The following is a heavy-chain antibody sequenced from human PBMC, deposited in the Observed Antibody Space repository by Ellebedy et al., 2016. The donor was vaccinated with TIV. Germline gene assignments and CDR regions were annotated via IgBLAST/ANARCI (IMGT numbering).Heavy chain of an antibody. V-gene: IGHV4-59*01. J-gene: IGHJ5*02. CDR2: IYYTGST. Sequence: MPSETLSLTCTVSGDSISTYYWRWIRQPPGMGLEWIGYIYYTGSTKYNPSLKSRVSMSMDPSKNEFSLRLKSVTPADTAVYYCARMGDDSGDYGSWFDPWGQGTQVTVSS. CDR1: GDSISTYY. CDR3: ARMGDDSGDYGSWFDP. D-gene: IGHD4-17*01.